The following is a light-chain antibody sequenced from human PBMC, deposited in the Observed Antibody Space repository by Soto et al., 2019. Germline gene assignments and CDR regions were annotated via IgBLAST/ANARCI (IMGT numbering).Light chain of an antibody. CDR2: AAS. V-gene: IGKV3-20*01. CDR3: QQCGSSPWT. CDR1: QPVSSSF. J-gene: IGKJ1*01. Sequence: EIVLTHSPGTLSLSPVERATLSFSSSQPVSSSFLAWYQQNRGQPPRLLIYAASSRATGIPDRFSGGGSGTDFTLTISRLEPEDFAVYYCQQCGSSPWTCGQGTKVDIK.